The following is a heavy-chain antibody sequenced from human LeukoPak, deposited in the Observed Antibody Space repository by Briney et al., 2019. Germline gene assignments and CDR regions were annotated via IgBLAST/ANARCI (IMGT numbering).Heavy chain of an antibody. J-gene: IGHJ5*02. CDR2: IYSGGST. CDR1: GFTFSSYS. V-gene: IGHV3-66*02. CDR3: AKIRLITTTVTT. Sequence: PGGSLRLSCAASGFTFSSYSMNWVRQAPGKGLEWVSVIYSGGSTYYADSVKGRFTISRDNSKNALYLQMNSLRAEDTAVYYCAKIRLITTTVTTWGQGTLVTVSS. D-gene: IGHD4-17*01.